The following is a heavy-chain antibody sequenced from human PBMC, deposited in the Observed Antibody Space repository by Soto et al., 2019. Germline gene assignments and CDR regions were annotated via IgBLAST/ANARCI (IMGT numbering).Heavy chain of an antibody. CDR3: ASGADWSDAFDI. J-gene: IGHJ3*02. CDR1: GFTFSDYY. D-gene: IGHD3-9*01. CDR2: ISSSSSYT. V-gene: IGHV3-11*06. Sequence: QVQLVESAGGLVKPGGSLRLSCAASGFTFSDYYMSWIRQAPGKGLEWVSYISSSSSYTNYADSVKGRFTISRDNAKNSLYLQMNSLRAEDTAVYYCASGADWSDAFDIWGQGTMVTVSS.